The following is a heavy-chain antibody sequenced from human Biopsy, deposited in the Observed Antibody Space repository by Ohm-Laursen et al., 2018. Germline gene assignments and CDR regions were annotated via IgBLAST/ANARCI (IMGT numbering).Heavy chain of an antibody. D-gene: IGHD2/OR15-2a*01. J-gene: IGHJ4*02. V-gene: IGHV1-18*01. CDR3: ARVCCTSTTCYGHLDN. CDR1: GYTFTSYD. Sequence: GSSVKVSCKVSGYTFTSYDISWVRQAPGQGLEWMGWISTYNDMTSYPPKLQGRVTLTADTSTKTAHMELRSLISDDTAVYYCARVCCTSTTCYGHLDNWGQGTLVTVSP. CDR2: ISTYNDMT.